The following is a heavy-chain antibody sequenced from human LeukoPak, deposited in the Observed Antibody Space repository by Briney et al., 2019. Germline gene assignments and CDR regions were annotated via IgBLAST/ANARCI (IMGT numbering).Heavy chain of an antibody. CDR1: GGSFSGYY. J-gene: IGHJ6*03. V-gene: IGHV4-34*01. CDR3: ARSRKIRRYGSGSQKPYYMDV. CDR2: INHSGST. D-gene: IGHD3-10*01. Sequence: SETLSLTCAVYGGSFSGYYWSWIRQPPGKGLEWIGEINHSGSTNYNPSLKSRVTISVDTSKNQFSLKLSSVTAADTAVYYCARSRKIRRYGSGSQKPYYMDVWGKGTTVTVSS.